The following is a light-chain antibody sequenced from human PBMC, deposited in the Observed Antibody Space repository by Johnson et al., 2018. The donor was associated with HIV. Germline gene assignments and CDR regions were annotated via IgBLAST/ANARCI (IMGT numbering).Light chain of an antibody. J-gene: IGLJ1*01. CDR2: DND. CDR3: ETWDSSLTGV. CDR1: DSNIGNNY. V-gene: IGLV1-51*01. Sequence: QSVLTQPPSVSAAPGQKVTISCFGSDSNIGNNYVSWYQQLPGTAPKLLIYDNDKRPSGIPDRFSGSKSGTSATLALTGLQTGDEADYYCETWDSSLTGVFGTGTKVTVL.